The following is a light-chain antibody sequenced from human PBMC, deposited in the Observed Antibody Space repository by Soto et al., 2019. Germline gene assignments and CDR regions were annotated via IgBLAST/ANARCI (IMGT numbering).Light chain of an antibody. V-gene: IGLV2-8*01. J-gene: IGLJ1*01. CDR1: SSDVSGHNY. Sequence: QSVLTQPPSASGSPGQSFTISCTGTSSDVSGHNYVSWYQQHPGKAPKLMIYEVSKRPSGVPDRFSGSKTGNTASLTVSGLQAEDEADYYCSSYAGSNNVFGTGTKVTVL. CDR3: SSYAGSNNV. CDR2: EVS.